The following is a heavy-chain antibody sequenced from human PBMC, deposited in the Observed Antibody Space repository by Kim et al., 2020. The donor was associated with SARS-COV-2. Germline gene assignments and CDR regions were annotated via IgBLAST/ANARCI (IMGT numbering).Heavy chain of an antibody. CDR3: ARDPSSSVARTPYYYNYMDV. D-gene: IGHD6-6*01. J-gene: IGHJ6*03. CDR2: INPNSGGT. Sequence: ASVKVSCKASGYTFNGYYMHWVRQAPGLGLEWMGWINPNSGGTNYAQKFQGRVTLTRDTSISTAYMELSSLRSDDTAVYFCARDPSSSVARTPYYYNYMDVWGQGTTVTVSS. V-gene: IGHV1-2*02. CDR1: GYTFNGYY.